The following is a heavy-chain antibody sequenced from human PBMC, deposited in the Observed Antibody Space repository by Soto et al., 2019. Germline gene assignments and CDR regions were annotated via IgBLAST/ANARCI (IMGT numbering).Heavy chain of an antibody. CDR1: GYIFNDYY. V-gene: IGHV1-2*02. CDR3: RRGEDRGEHFVN. J-gene: IGHJ4*02. D-gene: IGHD2-15*01. Sequence: QVQLVQSGAEVKKPGASVKVSCKASGYIFNDYYMHWVRQAPGQGLEWMGWIKPNSGDTKYAQKFQDRVTMTRDTSISTAYMELSRLRSDDTAVYYCRRGEDRGEHFVNWGQGTLVIVSS. CDR2: IKPNSGDT.